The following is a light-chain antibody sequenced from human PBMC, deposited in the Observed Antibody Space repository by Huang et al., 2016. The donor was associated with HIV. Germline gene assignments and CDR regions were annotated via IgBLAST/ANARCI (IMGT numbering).Light chain of an antibody. Sequence: EIVMTQSPATLSVSAGERATLSCRASQSVSNNLAWYQQKPDQAPRLLCYGASTRATGFPGRFSGSGSGTAFTPTISSLQSEDVAVYYWQQYNNWPSFGQGTKLEIK. CDR1: QSVSNN. CDR2: GAS. J-gene: IGKJ2*01. CDR3: QQYNNWPS. V-gene: IGKV3-15*01.